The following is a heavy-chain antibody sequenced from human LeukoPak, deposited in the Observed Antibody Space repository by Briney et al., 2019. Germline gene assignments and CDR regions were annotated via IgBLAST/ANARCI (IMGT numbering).Heavy chain of an antibody. V-gene: IGHV1-18*04. D-gene: IGHD2-15*01. CDR3: ATRVHCSGGSCYSGYDAFDI. J-gene: IGHJ3*02. CDR1: GYTFTAYY. CDR2: ISAYNGNT. Sequence: ASVKVSCKASGYTFTAYYMHWVRQAPGQGLEWMGWISAYNGNTNYAQKLQGRVTMTTDTSTSTAYMELRSLRSDDTAVYYCATRVHCSGGSCYSGYDAFDIWGQGTMVTVSS.